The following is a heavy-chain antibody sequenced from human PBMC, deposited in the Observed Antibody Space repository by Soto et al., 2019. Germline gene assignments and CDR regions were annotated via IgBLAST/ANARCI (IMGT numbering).Heavy chain of an antibody. CDR2: INHSGST. CDR1: GGSFSGYY. V-gene: IGHV4-34*01. Sequence: SETLSLTCAVYGGSFSGYYWSWIRQPPGKGLEWIGEINHSGSTNYNPSLKSRVTISVDTSKNQFSLKLSSVTAADTAVYYCARAPFRYSSSWWGGDGYSTYFDYWGQGTLVTVSS. J-gene: IGHJ4*02. D-gene: IGHD6-13*01. CDR3: ARAPFRYSSSWWGGDGYSTYFDY.